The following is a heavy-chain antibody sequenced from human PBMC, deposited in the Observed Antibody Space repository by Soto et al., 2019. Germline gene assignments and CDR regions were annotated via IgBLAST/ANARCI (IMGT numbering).Heavy chain of an antibody. J-gene: IGHJ5*02. CDR3: ATNGDYANWFDP. CDR1: GYSLTELS. Sequence: ASVKVSCKVSGYSLTELSMHWGRQAPGKGLEWMGGFDPEDGETIYAQKFQGRVTMTEDTSTDTAYMELSSLRSEDTAVYYCATNGDYANWFDPWGQGTLVTVSS. V-gene: IGHV1-24*01. CDR2: FDPEDGET. D-gene: IGHD4-17*01.